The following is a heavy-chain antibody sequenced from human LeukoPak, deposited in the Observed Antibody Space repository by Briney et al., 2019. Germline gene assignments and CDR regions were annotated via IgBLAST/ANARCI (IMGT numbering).Heavy chain of an antibody. D-gene: IGHD6-19*01. CDR1: GGSISSYY. CDR2: IYYSGST. Sequence: PSETLSPTCTVSGGSISSYYWSWIRQPPGKGLEWIGYIYYSGSTNYNPSLKSRVTISVDTSKNQFSLKLSSVTAADTAVYYCARGVSGWYYFDYWGQGTLVTVSS. CDR3: ARGVSGWYYFDY. V-gene: IGHV4-59*12. J-gene: IGHJ4*02.